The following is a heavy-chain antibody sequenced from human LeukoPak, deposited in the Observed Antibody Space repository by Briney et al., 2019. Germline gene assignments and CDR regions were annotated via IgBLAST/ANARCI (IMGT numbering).Heavy chain of an antibody. V-gene: IGHV4-4*09. D-gene: IGHD1-26*01. CDR1: GGSISSYY. Sequence: SETLSLTCTVSGGSISSYYWSWIRQPPGKGLEWIGYIYTSGSTNYNPSLKSRVTISVDTSKNQFSLKLSSVTAADTAVYYCARLFGGSYPPVYWGQGTLVTVSS. J-gene: IGHJ4*02. CDR3: ARLFGGSYPPVY. CDR2: IYTSGST.